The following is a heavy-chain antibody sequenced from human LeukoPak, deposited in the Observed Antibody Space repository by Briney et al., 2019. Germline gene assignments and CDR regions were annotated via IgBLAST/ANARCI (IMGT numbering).Heavy chain of an antibody. Sequence: GGSLRLSCAASGFTFSSYAMSWVRQAPGKGLEWVSGISGSGGSTYYADPVKGQFTISRDNSKNTLYLQMNSLRAEDTAVYYCARGYCSGGSCYPGYFDYWGQGTLVTVSS. V-gene: IGHV3-23*01. CDR3: ARGYCSGGSCYPGYFDY. CDR2: ISGSGGST. J-gene: IGHJ4*02. CDR1: GFTFSSYA. D-gene: IGHD2-15*01.